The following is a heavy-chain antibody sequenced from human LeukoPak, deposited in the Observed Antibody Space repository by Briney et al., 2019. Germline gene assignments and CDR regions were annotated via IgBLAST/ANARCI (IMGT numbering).Heavy chain of an antibody. V-gene: IGHV4-39*07. Sequence: PSETLSLTCTVSGGSISSSSYYWGWIRQPPGKGLEWIGSIYYSGSTYYNPSLKSRVTISVDTSKNQFSLKLSSVTAADTAVYYCARRRYSYGYFGVWFDYWGQGTLVTVSS. D-gene: IGHD5-18*01. J-gene: IGHJ4*02. CDR1: GGSISSSSYY. CDR2: IYYSGST. CDR3: ARRRYSYGYFGVWFDY.